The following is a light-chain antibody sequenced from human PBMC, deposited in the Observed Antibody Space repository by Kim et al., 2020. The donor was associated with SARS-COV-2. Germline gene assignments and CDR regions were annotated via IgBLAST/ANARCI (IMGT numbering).Light chain of an antibody. CDR2: GAF. CDR1: QGIKSD. J-gene: IGKJ4*01. Sequence: AIQMTQSPSSLSASVGDRVTITCRASQGIKSDVNWYQQKPGEAPKLLIYGAFQLQSGVPSRFSGSGSGRDFTLAISSLQPEDFATYYCLQDYTFPRTFGGGTKVDIK. CDR3: LQDYTFPRT. V-gene: IGKV1-6*01.